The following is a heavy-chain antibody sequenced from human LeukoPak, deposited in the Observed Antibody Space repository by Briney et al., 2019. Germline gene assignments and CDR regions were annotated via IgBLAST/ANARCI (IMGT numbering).Heavy chain of an antibody. Sequence: PSQTLSLACTVSGGSISSYYWSWIRRPAGRGREWIGRIYTSGSTNYNASLKSRVSMSVDTSKNQFSLKLSSVTAADTAVFYCARENSGSYREFDYWGQGTLVTVSS. CDR2: IYTSGST. J-gene: IGHJ4*02. D-gene: IGHD1-26*01. V-gene: IGHV4-4*07. CDR1: GGSISSYY. CDR3: ARENSGSYREFDY.